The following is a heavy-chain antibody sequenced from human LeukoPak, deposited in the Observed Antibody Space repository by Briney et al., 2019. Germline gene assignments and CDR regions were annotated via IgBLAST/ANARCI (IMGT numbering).Heavy chain of an antibody. CDR2: IYYSGST. J-gene: IGHJ3*02. V-gene: IGHV4-39*07. Sequence: SETLSLTCTVSGGSISSSSYYWGWIRQPPGKGLEWIATIYYSGSTYYNASLKSRVTISVDTSKNKFSLKLSSVTAADTAVYYCARVEAGADDAFDIWGQGTMVTVSS. CDR1: GGSISSSSYY. CDR3: ARVEAGADDAFDI.